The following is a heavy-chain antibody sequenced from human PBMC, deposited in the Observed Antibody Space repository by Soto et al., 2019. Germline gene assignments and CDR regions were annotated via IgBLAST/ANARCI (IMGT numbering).Heavy chain of an antibody. V-gene: IGHV4-59*01. D-gene: IGHD3-10*01. CDR3: ARARLSRSWWFDP. CDR1: GGSIIGDY. Sequence: SETLSLTCRISGGSIIGDYLTWIRQPPGKRMEWIAFIYYNGMTNYNPSLKSRVTISVDTSKNQFSLKLSSVTAADTAVYYCARARLSRSWWFDPWGQGTLVTVSS. CDR2: IYYNGMT. J-gene: IGHJ5*02.